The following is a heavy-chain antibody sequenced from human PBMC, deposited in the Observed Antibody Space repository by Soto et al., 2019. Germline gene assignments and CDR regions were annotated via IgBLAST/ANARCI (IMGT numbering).Heavy chain of an antibody. CDR2: INHSGST. Sequence: SETLSLTCAVSGGSFSGYIWTWIRQTPGKGLQWIGQINHSGSTHYNPSLQNRVTISIDTSKNQVSLKVNSVTAADTAVYYCARDHPHSYGVYYFDYWGQGTPVTVSS. CDR1: GGSFSGYI. J-gene: IGHJ4*02. V-gene: IGHV4-34*01. D-gene: IGHD5-18*01. CDR3: ARDHPHSYGVYYFDY.